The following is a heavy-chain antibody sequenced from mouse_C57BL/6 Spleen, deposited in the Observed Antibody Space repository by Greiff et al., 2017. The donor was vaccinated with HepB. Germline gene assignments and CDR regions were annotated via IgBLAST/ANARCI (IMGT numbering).Heavy chain of an antibody. V-gene: IGHV3-6*01. CDR1: GYSITSGYY. CDR3: ARDYYGSSYTDY. Sequence: VQLQQSGPGLVKPSQSLSLTCSVTGYSITSGYYWNWIRQFPGNKLEWMGYISYDGSNNYNPSLKNRISITRDTSKNQFFLKLNSVTTEDTATYYCARDYYGSSYTDYWGQGTSVTVSS. J-gene: IGHJ4*01. CDR2: ISYDGSN. D-gene: IGHD1-1*01.